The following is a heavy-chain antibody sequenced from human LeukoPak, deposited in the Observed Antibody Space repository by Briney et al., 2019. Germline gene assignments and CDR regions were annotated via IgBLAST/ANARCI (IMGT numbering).Heavy chain of an antibody. CDR1: GYTFTDYY. J-gene: IGHJ4*02. Sequence: ASVKVSCKTSGYTFTDYYIHWVRQAPGQGLGWMGWIVPNSGGTSFAQNFQGRVTMTRDTSITTMYMELSSLRSDDTAVYYCARGPAWGLDYWGQGTLVTVSS. V-gene: IGHV1-2*02. CDR2: IVPNSGGT. CDR3: ARGPAWGLDY. D-gene: IGHD7-27*01.